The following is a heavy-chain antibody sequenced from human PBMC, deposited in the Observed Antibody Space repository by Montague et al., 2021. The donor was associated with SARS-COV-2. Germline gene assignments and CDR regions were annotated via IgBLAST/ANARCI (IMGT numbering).Heavy chain of an antibody. Sequence: SLRLSCAASGFTSSSYEMNWIRQAPGKGLDWVSSISVTGTYINYADSVRGRFTISRDNAKNSLYLQMDSLRAEDTALYYCARMYNYGAYNWFDPWGQGTLVTVSS. J-gene: IGHJ5*02. CDR1: GFTSSSYE. CDR2: ISVTGTYI. D-gene: IGHD4/OR15-4a*01. CDR3: ARMYNYGAYNWFDP. V-gene: IGHV3-48*03.